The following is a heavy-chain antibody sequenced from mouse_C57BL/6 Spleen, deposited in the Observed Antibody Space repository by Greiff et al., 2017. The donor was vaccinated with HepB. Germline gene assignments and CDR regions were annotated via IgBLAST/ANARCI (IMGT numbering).Heavy chain of an antibody. CDR3: ARYDYYGSDYAMDY. Sequence: VQLQQPGAELVTPGASVKLSCKASGYTFTSYWMHWVKQRPGRGLEWIGRIDPNSGGTKYNEKFKSKATLTVDKPSSTAYMQISSLTSEDSAVYYCARYDYYGSDYAMDYWGKGTKGTVSS. D-gene: IGHD1-1*01. J-gene: IGHJ4*01. V-gene: IGHV1-72*01. CDR2: IDPNSGGT. CDR1: GYTFTSYW.